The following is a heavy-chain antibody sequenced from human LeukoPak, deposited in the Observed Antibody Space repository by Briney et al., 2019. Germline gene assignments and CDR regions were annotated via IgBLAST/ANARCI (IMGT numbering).Heavy chain of an antibody. CDR3: AAVDRATEYDFDY. V-gene: IGHV3-30-3*01. CDR2: ISDDGSRK. CDR1: GFTFSSYN. Sequence: PGGSLRLSCAASGFTFSSYNLHWVRQAPGKGLEWLAVISDDGSRKYYADSVKGRFTISRDNSKKTVSLQMDSLRIEDTAIYYCAAVDRATEYDFDYWGQGSLVTVSS. D-gene: IGHD5-18*01. J-gene: IGHJ4*02.